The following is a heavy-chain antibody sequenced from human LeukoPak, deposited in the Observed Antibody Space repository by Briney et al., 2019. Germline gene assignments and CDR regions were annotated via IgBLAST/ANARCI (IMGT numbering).Heavy chain of an antibody. D-gene: IGHD3-3*01. CDR1: GYTFTGYY. CDR3: AVWDFWSGYYTGDY. Sequence: ASVKVSCKASGYTFTGYYMHWVRQAPGQGLEWMGWINLNSGGTNYAQKFQGRVTMTRDTSISTAYMELSRLRSDDTAVYYCAVWDFWSGYYTGDYWGQGTLVTVSS. CDR2: INLNSGGT. V-gene: IGHV1-2*02. J-gene: IGHJ4*02.